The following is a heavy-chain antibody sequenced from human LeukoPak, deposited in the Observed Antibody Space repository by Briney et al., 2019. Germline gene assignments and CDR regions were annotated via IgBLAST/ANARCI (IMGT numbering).Heavy chain of an antibody. V-gene: IGHV4-34*01. J-gene: IGHJ2*01. CDR1: GGSFSGYY. CDR2: INHSGST. CDR3: ARLTMDRGVIIDLYFDL. D-gene: IGHD3-10*01. Sequence: SEALSLTCAVHGGSFSGYYWRWVRQPPGKGLGWIGGINHSGSTNYNPSLKSRVTISVDTSTNKFSLKLSSVTAADTAVYYCARLTMDRGVIIDLYFDLWGRGTLVTVSS.